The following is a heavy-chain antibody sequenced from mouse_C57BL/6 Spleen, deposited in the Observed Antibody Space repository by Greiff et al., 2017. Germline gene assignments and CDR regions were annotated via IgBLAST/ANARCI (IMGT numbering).Heavy chain of an antibody. CDR1: GFSFNTYA. D-gene: IGHD3-3*01. Sequence: EVQLVESGGGLVQPKWSLKLSCAASGFSFNTYAMNWVRQAPGKGLEWVARIRSKSNNYATSYADSVKDRITISRANSESMLYLQMNKLKTEATAVYYGVRRGDAGFGYWGQGTTLAVAS. CDR2: IRSKSNNYAT. V-gene: IGHV10-1*01. CDR3: VRRGDAGFGY. J-gene: IGHJ2*01.